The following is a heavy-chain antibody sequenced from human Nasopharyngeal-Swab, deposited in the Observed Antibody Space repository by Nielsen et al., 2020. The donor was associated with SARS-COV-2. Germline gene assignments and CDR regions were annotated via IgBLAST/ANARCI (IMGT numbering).Heavy chain of an antibody. J-gene: IGHJ3*02. CDR2: FDPEDGET. V-gene: IGHV1-24*01. CDR1: GYTLTELS. D-gene: IGHD2-15*01. Sequence: ASVKVSCKVSGYTLTELSIHWVRQAPGKGLEWMGGFDPEDGETIYAQKFQGRVAITADESTSTAYMELSSLRSEDTAVYYCARPGYCSGGSCYDDAFDIWGQGTMVTISS. CDR3: ARPGYCSGGSCYDDAFDI.